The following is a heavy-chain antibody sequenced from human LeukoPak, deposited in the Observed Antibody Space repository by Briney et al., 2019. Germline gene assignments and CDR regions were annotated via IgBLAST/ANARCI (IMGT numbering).Heavy chain of an antibody. CDR2: IYYSGST. V-gene: IGHV4-39*02. CDR3: AREGLNCSSTSCYTRALGY. J-gene: IGHJ4*02. CDR1: GGSISSSSYY. Sequence: SETLSLTCTVSGGSISSSSYYWDWIRQPPGKGLEWIGSIYYSGSTYYNPSLKSRVTISVDTSKNQFSLKLSSVTAADTAVYYCAREGLNCSSTSCYTRALGYWGQGTLVTVSS. D-gene: IGHD2-2*02.